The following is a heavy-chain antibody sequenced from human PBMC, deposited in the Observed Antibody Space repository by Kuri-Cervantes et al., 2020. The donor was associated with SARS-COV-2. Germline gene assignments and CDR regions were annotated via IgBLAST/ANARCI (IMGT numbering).Heavy chain of an antibody. D-gene: IGHD6-13*01. CDR2: IYYSGST. CDR1: GGSISSYY. CDR3: ARGGRIAAAGTSKGDWFDP. V-gene: IGHV4-59*12. Sequence: GSLRLSCTVSGGSISSYYWSWIRQPPGKGLEWIGSIYYSGSTNYNPSLKSRVTISVDTSKNQFSLKLSSVTAADTAVYYCARGGRIAAAGTSKGDWFDPWGQGTLVTVSS. J-gene: IGHJ5*02.